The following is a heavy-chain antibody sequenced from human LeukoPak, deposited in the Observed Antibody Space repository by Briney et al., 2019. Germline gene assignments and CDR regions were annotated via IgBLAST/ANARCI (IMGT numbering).Heavy chain of an antibody. CDR2: IYHSGST. J-gene: IGHJ4*02. D-gene: IGHD3-22*01. Sequence: PSETLSLTCTVSGYSISSGYYWGWIRQPPGKGLEWIGSIYHSGSTYYNPPLKSRVTISVDTSKNQFSLKLSSVTAADTAVYYCARDLSYYYDSSGYTYFDYWGQGTLVTVSS. V-gene: IGHV4-38-2*02. CDR1: GYSISSGYY. CDR3: ARDLSYYYDSSGYTYFDY.